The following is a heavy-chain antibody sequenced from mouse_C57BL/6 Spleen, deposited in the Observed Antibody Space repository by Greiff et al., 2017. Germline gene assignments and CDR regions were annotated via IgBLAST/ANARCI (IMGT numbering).Heavy chain of an antibody. J-gene: IGHJ4*01. CDR3: ARYQLRDYAMDY. CDR1: GYAFTNYL. V-gene: IGHV1-54*01. Sequence: QVQLQQSGAELVRPGTSVKVSCKASGYAFTNYLIEWVKQRPGQGLEWIGVINPGSGGTNYNEKFKGKATLTADKSSSTAYMQLSSLTSEDSAVYFCARYQLRDYAMDYWGQGTSVTVSS. CDR2: INPGSGGT. D-gene: IGHD1-1*01.